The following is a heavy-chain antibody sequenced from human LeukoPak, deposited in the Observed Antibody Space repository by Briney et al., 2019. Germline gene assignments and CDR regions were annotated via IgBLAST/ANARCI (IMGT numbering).Heavy chain of an antibody. CDR3: AKDRRIVGATTVDY. V-gene: IGHV3-23*01. J-gene: IGHJ4*02. Sequence: GGSLRLSCAASGFTFNNYAMSWVRQAPGKGLEWVSGISGSGGNTNYADSVKGRFTISRGSSKNTLYLQMNSLRAEDSALYYCAKDRRIVGATTVDYWGQGTPVTVSS. CDR2: ISGSGGNT. D-gene: IGHD1-26*01. CDR1: GFTFNNYA.